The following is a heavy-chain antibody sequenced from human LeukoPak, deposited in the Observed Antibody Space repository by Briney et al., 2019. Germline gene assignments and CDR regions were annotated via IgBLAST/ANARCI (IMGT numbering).Heavy chain of an antibody. Sequence: GGSLRLSCAASGFTFTDYDMRWVRQAPGKGLECVSHIFHNGGSTYYANSVKGRFTISRDNSKNTLYLQMGSLRAEDMAVYYCATAHIIGYYDYWGQGTLVTVSS. J-gene: IGHJ4*02. D-gene: IGHD2-21*01. CDR2: IFHNGGST. CDR3: ATAHIIGYYDY. V-gene: IGHV3-64*01. CDR1: GFTFTDYD.